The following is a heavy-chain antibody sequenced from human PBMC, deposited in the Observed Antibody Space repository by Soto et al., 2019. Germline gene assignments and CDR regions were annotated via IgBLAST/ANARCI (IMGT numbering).Heavy chain of an antibody. J-gene: IGHJ4*02. CDR3: ARAPLYPNY. CDR1: CGSISSVGYY. Sequence: SETLSLTCTVSCGSISSVGYYWSWIRQHPGKWLEWIGYVYYSGGXXYNPSLKXXVTISVETSKXQFSLXLRSVTSADTAVYYCARAPLYPNYWCQGTLVTVSS. CDR2: VYYSGGX. D-gene: IGHD2-2*02. V-gene: IGHV4-31*01.